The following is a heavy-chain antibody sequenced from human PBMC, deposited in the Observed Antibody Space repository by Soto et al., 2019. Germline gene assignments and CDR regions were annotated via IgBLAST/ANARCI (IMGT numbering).Heavy chain of an antibody. CDR2: IKGDGSVT. V-gene: IGHV3-7*03. CDR3: VIPTRSVRGMGV. D-gene: IGHD6-6*01. CDR1: GFTFSNFW. J-gene: IGHJ6*02. Sequence: EVQLVESGGGLAQPGGSLRLSCAASGFTFSNFWMSWARQAPGKGLEWVANIKGDGSVTQYVASVEGRFTISRDNAKYSLYLQMNSLRVGDTALYYLVIPTRSVRGMGVWGQGTTVTVSS.